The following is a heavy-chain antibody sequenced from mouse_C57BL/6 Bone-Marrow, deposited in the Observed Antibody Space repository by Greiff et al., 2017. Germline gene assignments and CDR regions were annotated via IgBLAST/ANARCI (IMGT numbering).Heavy chain of an antibody. J-gene: IGHJ2*01. D-gene: IGHD4-1*01. CDR2: LDPENGDT. CDR3: TTMYWY. V-gene: IGHV14-4*01. Sequence: EVHLVESGAELVRPGASVKLSCTASGFNIKDDYMHWVKQRPEQGLEWIGWLDPENGDTEYASKFQGKATITADTSSNTAYLQLSSLTSEDTAVYYCTTMYWYWGQGTTLTVSS. CDR1: GFNIKDDY.